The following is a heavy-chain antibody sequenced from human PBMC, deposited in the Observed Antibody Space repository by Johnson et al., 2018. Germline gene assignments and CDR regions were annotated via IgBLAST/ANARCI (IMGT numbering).Heavy chain of an antibody. D-gene: IGHD3-22*01. CDR2: IVPSFGTP. V-gene: IGHV1-69*01. J-gene: IGHJ4*02. Sequence: QVQLVQSGAEVRKPGSSVRVSCKASGGTFSDDAISWVRQAPGHGLEWMGGIVPSFGTPNYAQKFQGRVTLSAHESTRTAYMVLSSLGSEDTAVYYFATFYSSGYRVDYWGQGTLVTVSS. CDR3: ATFYSSGYRVDY. CDR1: GGTFSDDA.